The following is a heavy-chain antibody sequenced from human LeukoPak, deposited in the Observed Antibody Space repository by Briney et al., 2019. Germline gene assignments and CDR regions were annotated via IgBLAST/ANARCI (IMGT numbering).Heavy chain of an antibody. CDR3: ATRPDGNDFPYFDF. Sequence: PGGSLRLSCAASGLTAGSKYMGWVRQAPGKGLEWVSVIYRGGDTYYADSVRGRFTVSRDISQNTLYLQMNRLRVEDTAVYYCATRPDGNDFPYFDFWGQGTLVLVSS. CDR2: IYRGGDT. V-gene: IGHV3-66*01. D-gene: IGHD5-12*01. J-gene: IGHJ4*02. CDR1: GLTAGSKY.